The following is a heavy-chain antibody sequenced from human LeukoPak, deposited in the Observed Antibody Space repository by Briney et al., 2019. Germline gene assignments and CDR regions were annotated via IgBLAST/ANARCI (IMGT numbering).Heavy chain of an antibody. V-gene: IGHV4-39*07. CDR2: IFYSGST. CDR1: GGSISSSSYF. J-gene: IGHJ4*02. Sequence: ASETLSLTCTVSGGSISSSSYFWGWVRQPPGKGLEWIGSIFYSGSTYYNPSLKSRVTVSVDTSKNQFSLKVNSVTAADTAVYYCARAADPEGLDYWGQGTLVTVSS. CDR3: ARAADPEGLDY.